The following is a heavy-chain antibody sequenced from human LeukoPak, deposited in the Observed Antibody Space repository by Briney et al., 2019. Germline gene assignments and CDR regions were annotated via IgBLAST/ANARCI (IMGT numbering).Heavy chain of an antibody. CDR2: ISGDGGST. CDR3: AKDLGTMIVVGWAFDI. J-gene: IGHJ3*02. V-gene: IGHV3-43*02. D-gene: IGHD3-22*01. Sequence: PGGSLRLSCAASAFTFSNYWMSWVRQAPGKGLEWVSLISGDGGSTYYADSVKGRFTISRDNSKNSLYLQMNSLRTEDTALYYCAKDLGTMIVVGWAFDIWGQGTMVTVSS. CDR1: AFTFSNYW.